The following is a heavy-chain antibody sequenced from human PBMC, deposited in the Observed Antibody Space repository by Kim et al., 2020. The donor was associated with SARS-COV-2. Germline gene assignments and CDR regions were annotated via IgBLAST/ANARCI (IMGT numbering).Heavy chain of an antibody. CDR1: GYTFTSYG. CDR2: ISAYNGNT. V-gene: IGHV1-18*04. D-gene: IGHD2-2*01. CDR3: ARYVVVPAAMWYYYYGMDV. J-gene: IGHJ6*02. Sequence: ASVKVSCKASGYTFTSYGISWVRQAPGQGLEWMGWISAYNGNTNYAQKLQGRVTMTTDTSTSTAYMELRSLRSDDTAVYYCARYVVVPAAMWYYYYGMDVWGQGTTVTVSS.